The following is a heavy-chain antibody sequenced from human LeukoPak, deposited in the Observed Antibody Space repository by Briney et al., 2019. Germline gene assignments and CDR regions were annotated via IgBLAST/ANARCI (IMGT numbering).Heavy chain of an antibody. J-gene: IGHJ6*03. Sequence: PGGSLRLSCAASGFTFSSYSMNWVRQAPGKGLEWVSVISYDGSNKYYADSVKGRFTISRDNAKNSLYLQMNSLRAEDTAVYYCARSGYGDYPRYYYYYMDVWGKGTTVTVSS. CDR1: GFTFSSYS. CDR3: ARSGYGDYPRYYYYYMDV. V-gene: IGHV3-33*08. D-gene: IGHD4-17*01. CDR2: ISYDGSNK.